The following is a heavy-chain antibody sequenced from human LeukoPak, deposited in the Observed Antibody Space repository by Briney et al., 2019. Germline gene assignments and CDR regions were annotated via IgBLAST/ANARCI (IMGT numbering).Heavy chain of an antibody. CDR3: ASRSFHYASSGYYPDAFDI. J-gene: IGHJ3*02. CDR2: IYPGDSDT. V-gene: IGHV5-51*01. CDR1: GYIFNTHW. Sequence: GESLKISCKGSGYIFNTHWIGWVRQVPGEGLEWMGIIYPGDSDTRYSPSFEGQVTLSADKSISTAFLQWSSLKASDTAMYYCASRSFHYASSGYYPDAFDIWGQGTMVTVSP. D-gene: IGHD3-22*01.